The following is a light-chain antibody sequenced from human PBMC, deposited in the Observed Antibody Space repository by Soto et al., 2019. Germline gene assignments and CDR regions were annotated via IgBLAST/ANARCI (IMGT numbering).Light chain of an antibody. CDR2: DVN. V-gene: IGLV2-8*01. J-gene: IGLJ2*01. Sequence: QSALTQPPSASGSPGQSVTISCTGTSSDVGGYNYVSWYQQHPGKAPKLMIYDVNKWPSGVPDRFSGSKSGNTASLTVSGRQAEDEADYYCSSHAGSNHVVFGGGTKLTVL. CDR1: SSDVGGYNY. CDR3: SSHAGSNHVV.